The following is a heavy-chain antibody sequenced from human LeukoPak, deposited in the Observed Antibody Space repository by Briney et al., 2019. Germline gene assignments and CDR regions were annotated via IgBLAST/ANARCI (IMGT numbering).Heavy chain of an antibody. CDR3: ARADLSPTYDYVWGSYRYGYFDY. CDR2: ISRNSGGT. J-gene: IGHJ4*02. CDR1: GYTFTGYY. D-gene: IGHD3-16*02. Sequence: GASVKVSCKASGYTFTGYYMHWVRQAPGQGLEWMGWISRNSGGTNYAQKFQGRVTMTRDRSISTVYMELSSLRSDDTAVYYCARADLSPTYDYVWGSYRYGYFDYWGQGTLVTVSS. V-gene: IGHV1-2*02.